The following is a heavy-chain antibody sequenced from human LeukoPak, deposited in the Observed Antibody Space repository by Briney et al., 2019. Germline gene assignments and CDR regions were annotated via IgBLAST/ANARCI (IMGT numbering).Heavy chain of an antibody. CDR3: AREFVLRYFEGYMDV. CDR2: IKQDGNEK. Sequence: GGSLTLSCAASEFSLKNHWMSWVRQAPGKGLEWVANIKQDGNEKFYVDSVKGRFTISRDNAKNSLYLQMNSLRAEDTAVYYCAREFVLRYFEGYMDVWGKGTTVTVSS. J-gene: IGHJ6*03. CDR1: EFSLKNHW. D-gene: IGHD3-9*01. V-gene: IGHV3-7*01.